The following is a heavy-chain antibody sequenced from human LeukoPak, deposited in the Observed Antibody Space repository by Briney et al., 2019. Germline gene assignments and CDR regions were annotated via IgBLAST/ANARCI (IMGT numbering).Heavy chain of an antibody. Sequence: SETLSLTCAVYGGSFSGYYWSWIRQPPGKGLEWIGYSYFNGTTNYNPSLKSRVTISVDTSKNQFSLRVRSVTAADTAVYYCARDRYGPNYYFYYMDVWGKGTTVTISS. D-gene: IGHD3-9*01. CDR1: GGSFSGYY. CDR2: SYFNGTT. CDR3: ARDRYGPNYYFYYMDV. J-gene: IGHJ6*03. V-gene: IGHV4-59*01.